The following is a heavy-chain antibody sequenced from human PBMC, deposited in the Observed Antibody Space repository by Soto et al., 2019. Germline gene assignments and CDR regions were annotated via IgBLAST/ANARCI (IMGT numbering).Heavy chain of an antibody. CDR1: GGSISSYY. CDR2: IYYNGST. Sequence: PSETLSLTCPVSGGSISSYYWSWIRQPPGKGLEWVGYIYYNGSTNYNPSLKSRVTISIDTSKNQFSLKLSSVTAADTAFYYCARDRMADDFWSGPSWSLNNYYYMDVWGKGTTVTVSS. J-gene: IGHJ6*03. V-gene: IGHV4-59*01. CDR3: ARDRMADDFWSGPSWSLNNYYYMDV. D-gene: IGHD3-3*01.